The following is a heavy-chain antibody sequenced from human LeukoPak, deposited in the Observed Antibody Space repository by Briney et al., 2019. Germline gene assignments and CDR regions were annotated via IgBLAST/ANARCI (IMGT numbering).Heavy chain of an antibody. CDR1: GFTFSSYG. Sequence: GGSLRLSCAASGFTFSSYGMHWVRQAPGKGLEWVAFIRYDGSNKYYADSVKGRFTVSRDNSKNRLYLQMNSLRAEDTAVYYCGKAGRGNWGLVGVENWGHGTLVSVPS. CDR2: IRYDGSNK. D-gene: IGHD3-10*01. V-gene: IGHV3-30*02. J-gene: IGHJ4*01. CDR3: GKAGRGNWGLVGVEN.